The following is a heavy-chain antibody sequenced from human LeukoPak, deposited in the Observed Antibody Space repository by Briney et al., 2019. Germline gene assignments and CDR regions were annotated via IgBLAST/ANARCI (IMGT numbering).Heavy chain of an antibody. CDR1: GFSFSAYA. V-gene: IGHV3-23*01. CDR2: IRGSGVNT. CDR3: ARDPNGDYIGAFDM. J-gene: IGHJ3*02. D-gene: IGHD4-17*01. Sequence: PGGSLRLSCTASGFSFSAYAMMWVRQAPGRGPEWVSAIRGSGVNTYYADSVKGRFTISRDNSKYTLFLQMNSLRAEDTAVYYCARDPNGDYIGAFDMWGPGTMVTVSS.